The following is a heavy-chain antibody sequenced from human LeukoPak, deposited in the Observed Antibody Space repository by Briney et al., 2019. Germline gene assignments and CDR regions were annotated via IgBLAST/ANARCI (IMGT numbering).Heavy chain of an antibody. CDR1: GASISSYY. CDR3: ARHLGEVYYFDY. J-gene: IGHJ4*02. V-gene: IGHV4-59*08. CDR2: IYYSGST. D-gene: IGHD3-16*01. Sequence: KPSETLSLTCTVSGASISSYYWSWIRQPPGKGLEWIGFIYYSGSTNHNPSLRSRVSISVDTSKNQFSLKLSSVTAADTAVYYCARHLGEVYYFDYWGRGTLVTVSS.